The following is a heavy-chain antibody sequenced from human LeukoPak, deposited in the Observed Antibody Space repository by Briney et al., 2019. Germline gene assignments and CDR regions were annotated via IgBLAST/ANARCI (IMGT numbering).Heavy chain of an antibody. CDR2: IDPSDSYT. CDR3: ARGSSLSPQWFGELNPDY. J-gene: IGHJ4*02. D-gene: IGHD3-10*01. Sequence: GESLRISCKGSGYSFTSYWISWVRQMPGKGLEWMGRIDPSDSYTNYSPSFQGHVTISADKSISTAYLQWSSLKASDTAMYYCARGSSLSPQWFGELNPDYWGQGTLVTVSS. CDR1: GYSFTSYW. V-gene: IGHV5-10-1*01.